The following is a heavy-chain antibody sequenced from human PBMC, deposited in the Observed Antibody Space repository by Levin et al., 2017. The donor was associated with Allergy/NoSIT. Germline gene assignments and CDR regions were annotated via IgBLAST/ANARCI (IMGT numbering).Heavy chain of an antibody. CDR1: GFTFINAW. Sequence: GESLKISCAASGFTFINAWMSWVRQAPGKGLEWVGHIKRKSDGGATAYAAPVKGRFILSRDDSKNTLYLQMNSLETEDTAVYFCTAYSISTPYYIDSWGQGTLVTVSS. V-gene: IGHV3-15*01. CDR2: IKRKSDGGAT. D-gene: IGHD6-6*01. J-gene: IGHJ4*02. CDR3: TAYSISTPYYIDS.